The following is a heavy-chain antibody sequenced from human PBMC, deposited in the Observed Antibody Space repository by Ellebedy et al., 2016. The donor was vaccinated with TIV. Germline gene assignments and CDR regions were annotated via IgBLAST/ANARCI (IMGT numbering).Heavy chain of an antibody. CDR2: IYRNDAT. J-gene: IGHJ5*02. CDR1: GFTVSSSY. CDR3: ARDCGFSCTYES. V-gene: IGHV3-53*01. D-gene: IGHD3-22*01. Sequence: GESLKISCAASGFTVSSSYMSWVRQAPGKGLEWVAVIYRNDATYYAESVKGRLTISRDISENTVHLQMTSLRPEDTAMYYCARDCGFSCTYESWGQGRLVTVSS.